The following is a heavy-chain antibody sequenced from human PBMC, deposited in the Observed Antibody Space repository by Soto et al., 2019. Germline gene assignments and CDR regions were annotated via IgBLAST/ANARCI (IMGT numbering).Heavy chain of an antibody. CDR2: IFWDTDR. D-gene: IGHD3-10*01. Sequence: QITFKESGPTLVKPTQTLTLTCTFSGFSLSTSGVGVGWVRQPPGEALEWLAHIFWDTDRRYSPSLKSRLTITKDTSKDQVVLTLTNMDPVDTATYYCVHSVTMIRGGYYYYYMDVWGIGTEVTVS. CDR1: GFSLSTSGVG. V-gene: IGHV2-5*02. CDR3: VHSVTMIRGGYYYYYMDV. J-gene: IGHJ6*03.